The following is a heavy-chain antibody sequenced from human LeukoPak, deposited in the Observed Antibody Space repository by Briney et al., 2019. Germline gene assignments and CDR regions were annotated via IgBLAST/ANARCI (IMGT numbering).Heavy chain of an antibody. D-gene: IGHD6-13*01. Sequence: GGSLRLSCAASGFTFSSYSMNWVRQAPGKGLEWVSSISSSSSYIYYADSVKGRFTISRDNAKNSLYLQMNSLRAEDTAVYYCARELSSSWYYYYYMDVWGKGTTVTISS. V-gene: IGHV3-21*01. CDR1: GFTFSSYS. CDR2: ISSSSSYI. CDR3: ARELSSSWYYYYYMDV. J-gene: IGHJ6*03.